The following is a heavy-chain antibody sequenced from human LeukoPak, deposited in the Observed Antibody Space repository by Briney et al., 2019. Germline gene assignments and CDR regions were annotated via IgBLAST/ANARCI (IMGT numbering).Heavy chain of an antibody. CDR1: GFTFSSYS. J-gene: IGHJ4*02. D-gene: IGHD3-22*01. V-gene: IGHV3-48*04. Sequence: GGSLRLSCAASGFTFSSYSMNWVRQAPGKGLEWVSYISSSSSTIYYADSVKGRFTISRDNAKNSLYLQMNSLRAEDTAVYYCARDTFGVGSYYDSSGGSFDYWGQGTLVTVSS. CDR3: ARDTFGVGSYYDSSGGSFDY. CDR2: ISSSSSTI.